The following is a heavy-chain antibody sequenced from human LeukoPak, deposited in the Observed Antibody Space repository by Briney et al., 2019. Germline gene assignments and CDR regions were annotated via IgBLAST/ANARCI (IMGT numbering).Heavy chain of an antibody. Sequence: GGSLRLSCAASGFTFSNAWMNWVRQAPGKGLEWVGRIKSKTDGGTTDYAAPVKGRFTISRDDSKNTLYLQMNSLKTEDTAVYYCTIRPYCGGDCYLDYWGQGTLVTVSS. CDR3: TIRPYCGGDCYLDY. V-gene: IGHV3-15*07. CDR1: GFTFSNAW. D-gene: IGHD2-21*02. J-gene: IGHJ4*02. CDR2: IKSKTDGGTT.